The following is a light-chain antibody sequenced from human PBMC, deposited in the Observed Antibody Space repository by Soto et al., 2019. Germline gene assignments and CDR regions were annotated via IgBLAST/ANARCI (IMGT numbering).Light chain of an antibody. Sequence: QSALTQPPSASGSPGQSVTISCTGTSSDVGGYNYVSWYQQHPGKAPKLMIYEVSKRPSGVPDRFSGSKSGNTASLTVSGLQAEDEDDYSCSSYAGSNNWGVFGGGTKLTVL. V-gene: IGLV2-8*01. CDR1: SSDVGGYNY. CDR3: SSYAGSNNWGV. J-gene: IGLJ2*01. CDR2: EVS.